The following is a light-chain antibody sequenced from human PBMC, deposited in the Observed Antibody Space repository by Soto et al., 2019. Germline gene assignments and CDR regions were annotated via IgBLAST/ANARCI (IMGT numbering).Light chain of an antibody. J-gene: IGKJ1*01. CDR3: QQYYSYPRT. V-gene: IGKV1-8*01. Sequence: AIRMTQSPSSLSASTGDRVTITCRASQYITSYLAWYQQKPGKAPKLLIYAASTLQSGVPSRFSGSGSGTDFTLTITRLQSEDFATYYCQQYYSYPRTFGQGTKVDNK. CDR2: AAS. CDR1: QYITSY.